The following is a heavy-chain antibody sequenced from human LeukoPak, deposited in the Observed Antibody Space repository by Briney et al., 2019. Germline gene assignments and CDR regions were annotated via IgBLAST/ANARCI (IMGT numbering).Heavy chain of an antibody. D-gene: IGHD6-13*01. CDR1: GYSFISYW. CDR3: ARATLGIAAAGSV. V-gene: IGHV5-51*01. CDR2: IYPGYAST. Sequence: GGSLQISSWGFGYSFISYWIGWLRQMPGRDLVWLGIIYPGYASTRYSPSFQGQVTISADKSISTAYLQGSSLKASDTAMYYCARATLGIAAAGSVWGQGTLVTVSS. J-gene: IGHJ4*02.